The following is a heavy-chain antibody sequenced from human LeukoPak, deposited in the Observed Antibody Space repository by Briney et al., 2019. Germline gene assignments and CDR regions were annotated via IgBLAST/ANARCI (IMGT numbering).Heavy chain of an antibody. V-gene: IGHV3-7*03. D-gene: IGHD2-15*01. J-gene: IGHJ6*02. Sequence: PGGSLRLSCAASGFTFSNYWMDWVRQSPGKGLEWVANIKEDGSDKYYVDSVKGRFTISRDNAKNSLYLQMNSPRAEDTAVYYCARDIVVVVARFLYYYYGMDVWGQGTTVTVSS. CDR2: IKEDGSDK. CDR1: GFTFSNYW. CDR3: ARDIVVVVARFLYYYYGMDV.